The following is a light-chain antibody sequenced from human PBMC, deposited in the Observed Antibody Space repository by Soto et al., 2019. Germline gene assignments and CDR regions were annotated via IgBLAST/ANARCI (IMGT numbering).Light chain of an antibody. CDR2: KAS. J-gene: IGKJ2*01. CDR1: QTISSW. CDR3: QQYNIYPYA. V-gene: IGKV1-5*03. Sequence: DIPMTQSPSTLSASVGDRVTITCRASQTISSWLAWYQQKPGKAPKLLIYKASSLESGVPSTFSGSGSGTEFTLTISSLQPDDFATYYCQQYNIYPYAFGQGTKLEIK.